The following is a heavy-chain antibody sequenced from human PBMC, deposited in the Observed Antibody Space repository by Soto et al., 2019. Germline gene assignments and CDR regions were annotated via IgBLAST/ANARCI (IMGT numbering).Heavy chain of an antibody. CDR1: GYSFKNYA. J-gene: IGHJ4*02. V-gene: IGHV1-3*01. CDR2: SNEGSGNT. CDR3: ARDDRTISGAVTLDY. D-gene: IGHD3-3*02. Sequence: QVQQVQSGPEVKRPGASVRISCRTAGYSFKNYAIHWVRQAPGKKLEWMGWSNEGSGNTRYSQKFQGRMSIARDTSASTSYLDLRSLTSEDTAIYFCARDDRTISGAVTLDYWGPGTLVTVSS.